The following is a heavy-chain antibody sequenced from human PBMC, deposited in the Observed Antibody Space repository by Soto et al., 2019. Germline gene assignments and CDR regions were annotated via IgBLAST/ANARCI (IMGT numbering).Heavy chain of an antibody. D-gene: IGHD3-9*01. Sequence: PGGSLRLSCAASGFTFDDYAMHWVRQAPGKGLEWVSGISWNSGSIGYADSVKGRSTISRDNAKNSLYLQMNSLRAEDTALYYCAKDIGRYFDCLDYWGQGTLVTVSS. V-gene: IGHV3-9*01. CDR1: GFTFDDYA. CDR2: ISWNSGSI. CDR3: AKDIGRYFDCLDY. J-gene: IGHJ4*02.